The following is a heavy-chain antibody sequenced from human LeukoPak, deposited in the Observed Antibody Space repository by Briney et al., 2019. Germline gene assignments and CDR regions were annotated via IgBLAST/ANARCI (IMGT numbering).Heavy chain of an antibody. Sequence: TGGSLRLSCAASGFTFSNAWMNWVRQAPGKGLEWVGRIKSKTDGGTTDYAAPVKGRFTISRDDSKNTLYLQMNSLKTEDTAVYYCTTEYCSSTSCYPRDAFDIWGQGTMVTVS. D-gene: IGHD2-2*01. CDR3: TTEYCSSTSCYPRDAFDI. CDR1: GFTFSNAW. CDR2: IKSKTDGGTT. J-gene: IGHJ3*02. V-gene: IGHV3-15*07.